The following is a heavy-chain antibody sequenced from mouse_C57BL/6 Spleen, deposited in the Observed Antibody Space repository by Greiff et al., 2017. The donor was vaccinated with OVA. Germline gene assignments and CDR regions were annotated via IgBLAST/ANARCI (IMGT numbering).Heavy chain of an antibody. CDR3: AREEVHYYGNSSMDY. D-gene: IGHD1-1*01. CDR1: GFTFSDYY. V-gene: IGHV5-16*01. Sequence: EVQRVESEGGLVQPGSSMKLSCTASGFTFSDYYLAWVRQVPEKGLEWVANINYDGSSTYYLDSLKSRFIISRDNAKNILYLQMSSLKSEDTATYYCAREEVHYYGNSSMDYWGQGTSVTVSS. CDR2: INYDGSST. J-gene: IGHJ4*01.